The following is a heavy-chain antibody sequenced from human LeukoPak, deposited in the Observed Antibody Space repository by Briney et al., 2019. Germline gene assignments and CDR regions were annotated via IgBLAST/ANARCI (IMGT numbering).Heavy chain of an antibody. Sequence: GGSLRLSCAASGFTFSSYAMSWVRQAPGKGLEWVSAISGSGGSTYYADSVKGRFTIPRDNSKNTLYLQMNSLRAEDTAVYYCAKDNFFGGSSDYFDYWGQGTLVTVSS. CDR2: ISGSGGST. CDR3: AKDNFFGGSSDYFDY. J-gene: IGHJ4*02. CDR1: GFTFSSYA. V-gene: IGHV3-23*01. D-gene: IGHD6-6*01.